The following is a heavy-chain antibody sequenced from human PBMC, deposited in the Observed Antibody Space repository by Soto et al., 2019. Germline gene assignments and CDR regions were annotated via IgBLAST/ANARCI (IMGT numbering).Heavy chain of an antibody. Sequence: SETLSLTCAVSGVSISSYYWSWIRQPPGKGLEWIGYNYYSGTTNYNPSLKSRVTISVDTSKNQFFLRLTSVTAADTAVYYCVREAYIGYGHAIDHWDPGTLVTVSS. CDR2: NYYSGTT. J-gene: IGHJ4*02. CDR3: VREAYIGYGHAIDH. V-gene: IGHV4-59*01. CDR1: GVSISSYY. D-gene: IGHD5-12*01.